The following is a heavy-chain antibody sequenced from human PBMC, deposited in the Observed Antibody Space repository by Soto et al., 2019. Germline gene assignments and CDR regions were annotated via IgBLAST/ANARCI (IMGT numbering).Heavy chain of an antibody. CDR2: VNPSNANT. J-gene: IGHJ4*02. D-gene: IGHD1-26*01. CDR3: ARDPFYSGSNLQVGYFDS. CDR1: HYSFSSFG. V-gene: IGHV1-18*01. Sequence: ASVKVSCKASHYSFSSFGISWMRQAPGQGLEWMAWVNPSNANTNYAQSLQGRVTLTTDTSTSTAYMELRSLRSDDTAVYYCARDPFYSGSNLQVGYFDSWGQGTPVTVSS.